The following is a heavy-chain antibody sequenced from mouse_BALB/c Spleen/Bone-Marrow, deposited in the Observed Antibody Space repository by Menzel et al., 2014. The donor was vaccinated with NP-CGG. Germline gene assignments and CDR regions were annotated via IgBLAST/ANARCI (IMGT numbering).Heavy chain of an antibody. Sequence: DVQLVESGGGLAQPGGSLKLSCAVSGLDFSRYWMSCARQVPGKGLEWIGEINPDCSTINYMLSLKDKFIISRENAKNTLYLQMNKVRSEDTGLYYCARRGYYGWFAFWGQGTLVTVSA. CDR3: ARRGYYGWFAF. J-gene: IGHJ3*01. D-gene: IGHD2-3*01. V-gene: IGHV4-1*02. CDR1: GLDFSRYW. CDR2: INPDCSTI.